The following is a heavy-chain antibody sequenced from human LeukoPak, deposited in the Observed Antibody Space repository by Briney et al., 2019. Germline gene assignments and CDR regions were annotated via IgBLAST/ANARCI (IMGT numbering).Heavy chain of an antibody. J-gene: IGHJ4*02. CDR3: ARSSGRGI. V-gene: IGHV4-34*01. D-gene: IGHD3-22*01. CDR2: INHSGST. Sequence: PSETLSLTCAVYGGSFSGYYWSWIRQPPGKGLEWIGEINHSGSTNYNPSLKSRVTISVDTSKNQFSLKLSSVTAADTAVYYCARSSGRGIWGQGTLVPVSS. CDR1: GGSFSGYY.